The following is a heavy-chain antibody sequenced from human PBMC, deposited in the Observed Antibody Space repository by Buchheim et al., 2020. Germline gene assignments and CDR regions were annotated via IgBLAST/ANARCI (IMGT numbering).Heavy chain of an antibody. CDR1: GGSFSGYY. V-gene: IGHV4-34*01. Sequence: QVQLQQWGAGLLKPSETLSLTCAVYGGSFSGYYWSWIRQPPGKGLEWIGEINHSGSTNSNPSLKSRVTISVDTSKNKFSLKLSSVTAADTAVYYCARARVAGIAAAGRYYYYYMDVWGKGTT. J-gene: IGHJ6*03. D-gene: IGHD6-13*01. CDR3: ARARVAGIAAAGRYYYYYMDV. CDR2: INHSGST.